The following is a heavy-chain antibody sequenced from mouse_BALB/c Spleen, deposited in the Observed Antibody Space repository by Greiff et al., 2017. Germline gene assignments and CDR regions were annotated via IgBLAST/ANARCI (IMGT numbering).Heavy chain of an antibody. Sequence: VQLQQSGAELVKPGASVKLSCTASGFNIKDTYMHWVKQRPEQGLEWIGRIDPENGNTIYDPKFQGKASITADTSSNTAYLQLSSLTSEDTAVYYCARMDYYVYWGQGTTLTVSS. J-gene: IGHJ2*01. V-gene: IGHV14-3*02. CDR2: IDPENGNT. CDR1: GFNIKDTY. D-gene: IGHD1-1*01. CDR3: ARMDYYVY.